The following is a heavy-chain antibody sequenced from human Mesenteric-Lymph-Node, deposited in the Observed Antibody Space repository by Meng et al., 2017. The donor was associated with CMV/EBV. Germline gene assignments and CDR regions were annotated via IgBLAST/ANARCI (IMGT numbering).Heavy chain of an antibody. CDR2: IRSKANSYAT. CDR1: GFTFSGAA. CDR3: TRQSGSWYVPSSWDYYYYGMDV. Sequence: GESLKISCAASGFTFSGAAMHWVRQASGKGLEWVGRIRSKANSYATAYAASVKGRFTIPRDDSKNTAYLQMNSLKTEDTSVYYCTRQSGSWYVPSSWDYYYYGMDVWGQGTTVTVSS. J-gene: IGHJ6*02. V-gene: IGHV3-73*01. D-gene: IGHD6-13*01.